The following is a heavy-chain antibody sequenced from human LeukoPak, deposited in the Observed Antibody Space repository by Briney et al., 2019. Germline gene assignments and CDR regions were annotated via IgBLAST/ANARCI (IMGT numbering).Heavy chain of an antibody. J-gene: IGHJ4*02. CDR1: GFTFSSHW. V-gene: IGHV3-74*01. Sequence: PGGSLRLSCAASGFTFSSHWMHWVRQAPGKGLVGVSRINTDGSFTSYADSVKGRFTISRDNAKNTLYLQMNSLRAEDTAVYYCSTSPSFGSSWYQFNYWGQGTLVTVSS. D-gene: IGHD6-13*01. CDR2: INTDGSFT. CDR3: STSPSFGSSWYQFNY.